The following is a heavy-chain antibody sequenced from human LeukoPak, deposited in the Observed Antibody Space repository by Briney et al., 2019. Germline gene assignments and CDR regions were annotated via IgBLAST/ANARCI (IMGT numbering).Heavy chain of an antibody. CDR2: IYTSGST. J-gene: IGHJ4*02. CDR3: ARDGRALDY. Sequence: ASETLSLTCTVSGGSISSGSYYWSWIRQPAGKGLEWIGRIYTSGSTNYNPSLKSRVTISVDTSKNQFSLKLSSVTAADTAVYYCARDGRALDYWGQGTLVTVSS. CDR1: GGSISSGSYY. D-gene: IGHD1-26*01. V-gene: IGHV4-61*02.